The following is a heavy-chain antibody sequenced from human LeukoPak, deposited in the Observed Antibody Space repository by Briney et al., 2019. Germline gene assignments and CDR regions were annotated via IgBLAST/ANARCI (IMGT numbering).Heavy chain of an antibody. CDR2: IYYSGST. V-gene: IGHV4-39*01. J-gene: IGHJ4*02. Sequence: SETLSLTCTVSGDSTYIISDYWGWIRQPPGKGLKWIGSIYYSGSTYYSPSLKSRVTISIDTSRNQFSLKLSSVTAADTAVYYCARRVSSRRGKFDYWGQGTLVTVSS. D-gene: IGHD6-13*01. CDR1: GDSTYIISDY. CDR3: ARRVSSRRGKFDY.